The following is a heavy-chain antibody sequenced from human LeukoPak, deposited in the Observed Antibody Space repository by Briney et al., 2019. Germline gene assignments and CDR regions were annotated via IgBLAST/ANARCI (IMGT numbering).Heavy chain of an antibody. D-gene: IGHD6-13*01. CDR3: ASYPTPGIGAAGTFNY. V-gene: IGHV3-7*03. CDR2: IKQDGSEK. Sequence: GGSLRLSLAASGLPFSSHWMNWVRPAPGKGLEWVANIKQDGSEKYYVDSVKGRFTISRDNAKKSLYLQMNSLRAEDTAVYYCASYPTPGIGAAGTFNYWGQGTLVTVSS. CDR1: GLPFSSHW. J-gene: IGHJ4*02.